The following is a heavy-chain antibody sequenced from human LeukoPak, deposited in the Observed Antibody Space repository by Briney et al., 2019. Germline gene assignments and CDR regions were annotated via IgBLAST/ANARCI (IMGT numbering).Heavy chain of an antibody. J-gene: IGHJ4*02. V-gene: IGHV3-21*01. D-gene: IGHD6-6*01. Sequence: GGSLRLSCAASGFTFSSYSMNWVRQAPGKGLEWVSSISSSSSYIYYADSVKGRFTISRDNAKNSLYLQMNSLRAEDTAVYYCAVGIAARVDYWGQGTLVTVSS. CDR3: AVGIAARVDY. CDR1: GFTFSSYS. CDR2: ISSSSSYI.